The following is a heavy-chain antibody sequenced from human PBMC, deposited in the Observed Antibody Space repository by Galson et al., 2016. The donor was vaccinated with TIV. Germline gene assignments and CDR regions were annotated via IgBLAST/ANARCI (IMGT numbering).Heavy chain of an antibody. D-gene: IGHD3-9*01. Sequence: PALVKPTQTLTLTCTLSGFSLSTSGVRVSWIRQPPGKALEWLARIDWDGGNLYSTSLKTRLTIPKDASKNQVVLTMTNMDPVDPALYYCTRTPLILWRAFDIWGHGTMVTVSS. CDR3: TRTPLILWRAFDI. CDR1: GFSLSTSGVR. V-gene: IGHV2-70*04. CDR2: IDWDGGN. J-gene: IGHJ3*02.